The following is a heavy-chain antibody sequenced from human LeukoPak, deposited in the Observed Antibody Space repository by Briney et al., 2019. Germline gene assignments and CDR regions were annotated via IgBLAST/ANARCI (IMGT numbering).Heavy chain of an antibody. CDR1: GYTFTGYY. CDR3: ARGRIRYDDYSSGWFVFFEF. V-gene: IGHV1-2*02. Sequence: ASVKVSCKASGYTFTGYYMHWVRQAPGQGLQWMGWINPNGGDTNYAQNFQGRVTMTRDTSMNTAYMELSSLRSEDTALYYCARGRIRYDDYSSGWFVFFEFWGQGSLVTVSS. CDR2: INPNGGDT. J-gene: IGHJ4*02. D-gene: IGHD6-19*01.